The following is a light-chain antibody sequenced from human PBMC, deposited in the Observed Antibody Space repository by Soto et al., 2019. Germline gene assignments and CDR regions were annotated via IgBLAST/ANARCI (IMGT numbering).Light chain of an antibody. V-gene: IGLV3-21*02. Sequence: SYELTQPPSVSVAPGQTASISCGGNNIGIKDVYWYQQQPGQAPVLVVYDNRDRPSGIPERFSGSNSGNKATLTISRVEAGDEADYYCQVWDTSRDNPVFGGGTKLTVL. CDR1: NIGIKD. CDR3: QVWDTSRDNPV. J-gene: IGLJ2*01. CDR2: DNR.